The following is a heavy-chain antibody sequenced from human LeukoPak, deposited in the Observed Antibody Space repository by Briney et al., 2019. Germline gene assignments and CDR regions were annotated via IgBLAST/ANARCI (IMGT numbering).Heavy chain of an antibody. CDR1: GGSISSYY. V-gene: IGHV4-59*08. CDR3: ARLGITMVRGVLYYYYGMDV. CDR2: IYYSGST. Sequence: SPSETLSLTCTVSGGSISSYYWSWIRQPPGKGLEWIGYIYYSGSTNYNPSLKSRVIISVDTSKNQFSLKLSSVTAADTAVYYCARLGITMVRGVLYYYYGMDVWGQGTTVTVSS. J-gene: IGHJ6*02. D-gene: IGHD3-10*01.